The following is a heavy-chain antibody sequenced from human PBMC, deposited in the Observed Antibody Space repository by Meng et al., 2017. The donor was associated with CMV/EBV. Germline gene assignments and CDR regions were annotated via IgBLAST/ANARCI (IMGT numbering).Heavy chain of an antibody. Sequence: GESLKISCAASGFTFSTYWMTWVRQAPGKGLEWVVNVKHDGSEKYYLDSVKGRFTVSRDNAKNSLYLQMNSLRAEDKAISYCTRDTGPNTLDYWGQGTLVTVSS. J-gene: IGHJ4*02. V-gene: IGHV3-7*01. CDR2: VKHDGSEK. D-gene: IGHD2-8*01. CDR1: GFTFSTYW. CDR3: TRDTGPNTLDY.